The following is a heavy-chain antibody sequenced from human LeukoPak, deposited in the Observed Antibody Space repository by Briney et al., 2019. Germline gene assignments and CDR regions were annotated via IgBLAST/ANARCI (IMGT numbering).Heavy chain of an antibody. CDR2: IIPIFGTA. D-gene: IGHD5-12*01. J-gene: IGHJ5*02. V-gene: IGHV1-69*13. CDR3: ARAPVDMVWFDP. Sequence: SVKVSCKASGGTFSSYAISWVRQAPGQGLEWMGGIIPIFGTANYAQKFQGRVTITADESTSTAYMELSSLRSEDTAVYYCARAPVDMVWFDPWGQGALVTVSS. CDR1: GGTFSSYA.